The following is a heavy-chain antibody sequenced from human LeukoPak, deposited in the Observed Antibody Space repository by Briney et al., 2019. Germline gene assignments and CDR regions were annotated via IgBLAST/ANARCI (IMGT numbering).Heavy chain of an antibody. D-gene: IGHD3/OR15-3a*01. V-gene: IGHV4-38-2*01. J-gene: IGHJ4*02. CDR3: ARLRTGFYGHY. CDR1: GYSISSDFF. Sequence: PSETLSLTCAASGYSISSDFFWGWIRQPPGKGLEWIGNIYHSGVTNYNPSLKSRVTISVDTSKNQFSLQLSFVTAADTAVYYCARLRTGFYGHYWGQGTLVTVSS. CDR2: IYHSGVT.